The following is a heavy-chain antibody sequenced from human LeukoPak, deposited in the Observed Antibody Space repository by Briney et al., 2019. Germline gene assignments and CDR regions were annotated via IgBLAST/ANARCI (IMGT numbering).Heavy chain of an antibody. CDR1: GFTFSSYE. CDR2: ISSSGSTI. D-gene: IGHD6-13*01. J-gene: IGHJ4*02. V-gene: IGHV3-48*03. CDR3: ARDLRYSSSYAPFDY. Sequence: PGRSLRLSCAASGFTFSSYEMNWVRQAPGKGLEWVSYISSSGSTIYYADSVKGRFTISRDNAKNSLYLQMNSLRAEDTAVYYCARDLRYSSSYAPFDYWGQGTLVTVSS.